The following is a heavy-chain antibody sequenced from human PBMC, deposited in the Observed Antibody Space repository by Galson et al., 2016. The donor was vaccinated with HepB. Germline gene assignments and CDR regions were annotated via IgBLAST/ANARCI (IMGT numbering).Heavy chain of an antibody. Sequence: TLSLTCTVSGGSIIYGGFYWSWIRQPPGKXLEWIGYIYYSGTTYYNPSLKSRVTISVDTSKNQFSLRLSSVTAADTAVYYCARIWSGEKYYFDYWGQGTLVTVSS. J-gene: IGHJ4*02. CDR3: ARIWSGEKYYFDY. V-gene: IGHV4-31*03. CDR2: IYYSGTT. CDR1: GGSIIYGGFY. D-gene: IGHD3-3*01.